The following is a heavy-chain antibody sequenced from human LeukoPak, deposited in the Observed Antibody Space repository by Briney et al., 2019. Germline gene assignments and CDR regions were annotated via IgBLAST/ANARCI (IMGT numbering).Heavy chain of an antibody. CDR2: ISGYNGNT. J-gene: IGHJ5*02. D-gene: IGHD6-13*01. CDR1: GYTFISYA. CDR3: ARGIAEAGTWGWFDP. Sequence: ASVKASCKASGYTFISYAISWVRQAPGQGLEWMGWISGYNGNTKYAQKIQGRVTMTTDTSTSTAYMELRSLRTDDTAVYYCARGIAEAGTWGWFDPWGQGTLVTVSS. V-gene: IGHV1-18*01.